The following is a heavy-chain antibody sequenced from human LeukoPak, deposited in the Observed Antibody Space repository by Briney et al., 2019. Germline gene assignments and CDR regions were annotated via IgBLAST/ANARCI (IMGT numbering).Heavy chain of an antibody. CDR3: ARHNFRYCSSTSCPPYYYYGMDV. CDR2: INHSGST. D-gene: IGHD2-2*01. V-gene: IGHV4-34*01. J-gene: IGHJ6*02. CDR1: GGSFSGYY. Sequence: SETLSLTCAVYGGSFSGYYWSWIRQPPGKGLEWIGEINHSGSTNYNPSLKSRVTISVDTSKNQFSLKLSSVTAADTAVYYCARHNFRYCSSTSCPPYYYYGMDVWGQGTTVTVSS.